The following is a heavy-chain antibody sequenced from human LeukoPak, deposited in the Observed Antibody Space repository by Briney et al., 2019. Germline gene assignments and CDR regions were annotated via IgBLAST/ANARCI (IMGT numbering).Heavy chain of an antibody. CDR1: GFTFDDCG. Sequence: AGGSLRLSCAASGFTFDDCGMSWVRQAPGKGLEWVSGINWNGGSTGYADSVKGRFTISRDNAKNSLYLQINSLRAEDTALYYCASALEGAYYYMDVWGKGTTVTVSS. V-gene: IGHV3-20*04. D-gene: IGHD3-16*01. CDR3: ASALEGAYYYMDV. J-gene: IGHJ6*03. CDR2: INWNGGST.